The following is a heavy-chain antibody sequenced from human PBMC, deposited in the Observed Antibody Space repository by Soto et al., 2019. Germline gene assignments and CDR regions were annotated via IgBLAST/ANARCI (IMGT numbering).Heavy chain of an antibody. D-gene: IGHD5-18*01. CDR1: GFTFSSYS. V-gene: IGHV3-48*01. Sequence: GGSLRLSCAASGFTFSSYSMNWVRQAPGKGLEWVSYISSSSSTIYYADSVKGRFTISRDNSKNTLYLQMNSLRAEDTAVYYCAGYSYGGGYYYGMDVWGQGTTVTVSS. CDR3: AGYSYGGGYYYGMDV. CDR2: ISSSSSTI. J-gene: IGHJ6*02.